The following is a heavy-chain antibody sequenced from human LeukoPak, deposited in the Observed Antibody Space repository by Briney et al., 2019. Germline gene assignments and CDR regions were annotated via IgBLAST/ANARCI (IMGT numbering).Heavy chain of an antibody. V-gene: IGHV4-34*01. J-gene: IGHJ6*02. CDR3: ARVGNMTTVTTTTYGMDV. CDR1: GGSFSGYY. D-gene: IGHD4-17*01. Sequence: PSETLSFTCAVYGGSFSGYYWSWIRQPPGKGLEWIGEINHSGSTNYNPSLKSRVTISVDTSKNQFSLKLSSVTAADTAVYYCARVGNMTTVTTTTYGMDVWGQGTTVTVSS. CDR2: INHSGST.